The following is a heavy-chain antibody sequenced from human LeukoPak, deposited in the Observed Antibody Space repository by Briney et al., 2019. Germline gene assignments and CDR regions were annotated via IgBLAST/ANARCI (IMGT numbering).Heavy chain of an antibody. CDR3: AGSSGGTAFDI. V-gene: IGHV1-3*01. D-gene: IGHD1-1*01. Sequence: ASVKVSCKASGYTFSRYGMHWVRQAPGQRLEWMGWINAGNENTKYSQKFQGRVSITRDTSASTAYMELSSLTSEDTAVYYCAGSSGGTAFDIWGQGTMVTVSS. CDR2: INAGNENT. CDR1: GYTFSRYG. J-gene: IGHJ3*02.